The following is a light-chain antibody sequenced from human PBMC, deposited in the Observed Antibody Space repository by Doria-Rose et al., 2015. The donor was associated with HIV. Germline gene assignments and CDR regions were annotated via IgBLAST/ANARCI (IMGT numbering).Light chain of an antibody. V-gene: IGLV7-43*01. CDR2: STS. Sequence: ELTQEPSLTVSPGATFTLTCASSPGAVTSGYYPNWFQQKPGQPPRTLIYSTSYKHSWTPARFSGSLLGGKAALTLSGVQPGDEAEYYCLLYYGGTQGVFAGGTKLTVL. J-gene: IGLJ3*02. CDR1: PGAVTSGYY. CDR3: LLYYGGTQGV.